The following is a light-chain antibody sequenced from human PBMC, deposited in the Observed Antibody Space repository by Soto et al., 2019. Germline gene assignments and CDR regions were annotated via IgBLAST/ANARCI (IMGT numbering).Light chain of an antibody. CDR1: QDVSRY. V-gene: IGKV1-9*01. CDR2: AAS. Sequence: DIQLTQSPSFLSASVGDRVTITCRAGQDVSRYLAWYQQKPGKAPNLLIYAASTLRSGVPSRFSGSGSETEVTLTISSLQPEDFATYYCQQLNSYVFAFGPGTKVDIK. CDR3: QQLNSYVFA. J-gene: IGKJ3*01.